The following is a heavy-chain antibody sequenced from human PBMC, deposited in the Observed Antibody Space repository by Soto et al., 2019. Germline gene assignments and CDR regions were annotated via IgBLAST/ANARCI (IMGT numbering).Heavy chain of an antibody. CDR2: IIPIFGTA. CDR3: ARVNSITMVRGVISWFDP. D-gene: IGHD3-10*01. CDR1: GGTFSSYA. V-gene: IGHV1-69*01. Sequence: QVQLVQSGAEVKKPGSSVKVSCKASGGTFSSYAISWGRQAPGQGLEWMGGIIPIFGTANYAQKFQGRVTITADESTSTAYMELSSLRSEDTAVYYCARVNSITMVRGVISWFDPWGQGTLVTVSS. J-gene: IGHJ5*02.